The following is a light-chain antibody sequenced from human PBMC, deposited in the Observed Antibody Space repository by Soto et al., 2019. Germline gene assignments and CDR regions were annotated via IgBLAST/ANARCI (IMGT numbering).Light chain of an antibody. CDR2: AAS. J-gene: IGKJ2*01. CDR3: QQSYSIPYT. Sequence: DIQMTQFPSPLSASEGARVTTTCRASRSIRNYLNWYQQKPGKAPKLLIYAASSLQSGVPSRFSGSGSGTDFTLTISSLQPEDFATYYCQQSYSIPYTFGQGTKLEIK. CDR1: RSIRNY. V-gene: IGKV1-39*01.